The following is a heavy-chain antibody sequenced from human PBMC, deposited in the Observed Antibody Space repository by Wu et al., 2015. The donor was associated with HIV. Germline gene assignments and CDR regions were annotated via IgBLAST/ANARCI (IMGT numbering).Heavy chain of an antibody. CDR2: IKPRTGDT. CDR3: ARVAVQVWLGSEESYMDV. CDR1: GYTFSDFS. V-gene: IGHV1-2*02. D-gene: IGHD1-1*01. J-gene: IGHJ6*03. Sequence: LQSGAEVKKPGASVRVSCKASGYTFSDFSIHWVRQALGQGPEWMGWIKPRTGDTSFAQKFQGRLSMTTDTSITTVYMELRRLTSDDTAVYYCARVAVQVWLGSEESYMDVWGKGTTVTVSS.